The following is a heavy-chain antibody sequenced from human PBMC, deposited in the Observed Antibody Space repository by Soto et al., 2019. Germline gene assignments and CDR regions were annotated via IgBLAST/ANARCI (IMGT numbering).Heavy chain of an antibody. J-gene: IGHJ3*02. D-gene: IGHD5-18*01. Sequence: QVQLVQSGPEVKKPGASVKVSCKASGYSFTTYGIAWVRQAPGQGLAWMGWISGDNGNTNYAQKLQGRVTMTTDISTSTAYLELSSLGSDDTAVYYCARDGYYDNWGQGTMVIVSS. CDR2: ISGDNGNT. V-gene: IGHV1-18*01. CDR1: GYSFTTYG. CDR3: ARDGYYDN.